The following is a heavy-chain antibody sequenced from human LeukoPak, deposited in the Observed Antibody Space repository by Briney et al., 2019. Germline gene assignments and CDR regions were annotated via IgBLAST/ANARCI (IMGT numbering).Heavy chain of an antibody. CDR3: ATRGFPHY. V-gene: IGHV3-23*01. CDR2: ISGSGGST. CDR1: GFTFSSYD. Sequence: GGSLRLSCAASGFTFSSYDMSWLRQAPEKGLECVSTISGSGGSTYYADSVKGRFTISRDNSKNTLYLNMNSLRAEDTAVYYCATRGFPHYWGQGTLVTVSS. J-gene: IGHJ4*02.